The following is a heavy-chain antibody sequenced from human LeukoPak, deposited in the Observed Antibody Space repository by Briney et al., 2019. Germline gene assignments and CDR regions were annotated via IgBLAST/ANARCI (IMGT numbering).Heavy chain of an antibody. CDR2: IYYSGST. V-gene: IGHV4-30-4*01. CDR1: GGSISSGDYY. Sequence: PSQTLSLTCTVSGGSISSGDYYWSWIRQPPGKGLEWIGYIYYSGSTYYNPSLKSRVTISVDTSKNQFSLKLGSVTAADTAVYYCARPYSLERRDEWFDPWGQGTLVTVSS. CDR3: ARPYSLERRDEWFDP. J-gene: IGHJ5*02. D-gene: IGHD1-1*01.